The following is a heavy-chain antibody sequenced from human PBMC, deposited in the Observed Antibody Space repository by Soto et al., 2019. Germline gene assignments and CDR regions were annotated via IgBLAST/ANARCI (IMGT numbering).Heavy chain of an antibody. CDR3: ARDRRDGXKRYFEF. J-gene: IGHJ4*02. CDR2: ISFSRAT. Sequence: TCTVSXGSIXXXXXXWIRQTXGKGLDWIGSISFSRATYSNPSLKGRAALSVETSEXHLSLTLNSVTSADTAVYFFARDRRDGXKRYFEFWGQGNQVTSPQ. CDR1: XGSIXXXX. D-gene: IGHD3-9*01. V-gene: IGHV4-59*01.